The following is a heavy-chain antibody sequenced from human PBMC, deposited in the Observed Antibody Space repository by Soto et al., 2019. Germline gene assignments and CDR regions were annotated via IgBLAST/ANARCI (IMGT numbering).Heavy chain of an antibody. V-gene: IGHV3-74*01. D-gene: IGHD2-2*01. CDR2: INSDGSST. Sequence: GGSLRLSCAASGFTFSSYWMHWVRQAPGKGLVWVSRINSDGSSTSYADSVKGRFTISRDNAKNTLYLQMNSLRAEDTAVYYCARGRHRYCSSTSCYYNWFDPWGQGTLVTVSS. J-gene: IGHJ5*02. CDR3: ARGRHRYCSSTSCYYNWFDP. CDR1: GFTFSSYW.